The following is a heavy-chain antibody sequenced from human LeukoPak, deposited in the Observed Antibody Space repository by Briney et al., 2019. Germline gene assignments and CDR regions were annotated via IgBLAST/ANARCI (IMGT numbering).Heavy chain of an antibody. J-gene: IGHJ4*02. CDR3: ARDFSWGPDC. V-gene: IGHV1-2*02. D-gene: IGHD7-27*01. Sequence: GASVTVSCKASGFSLTDHYMHWLRQDPGQGLEWMGWVNGKRGDTNYAQQFQDRVLMTRDTSINTIYMELTRLTTDDTATYYCARDFSWGPDCWGQGTLVTVSS. CDR2: VNGKRGDT. CDR1: GFSLTDHY.